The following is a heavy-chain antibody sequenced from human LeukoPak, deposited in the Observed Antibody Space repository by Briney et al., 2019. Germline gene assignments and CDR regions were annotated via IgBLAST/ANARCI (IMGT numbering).Heavy chain of an antibody. J-gene: IGHJ4*02. CDR1: GGSISRYY. CDR2: IYTSGST. CDR3: ARANYDILTGYPLPIFDY. V-gene: IGHV4-4*07. Sequence: SETLSLTCTVSGGSISRYYWSWIRQPAGKGLEWIGRIYTSGSTNYNPSLKSRVTMSVDTSKNQFSLKLSSVTAADTAVYYCARANYDILTGYPLPIFDYWGQGTLVTVSS. D-gene: IGHD3-9*01.